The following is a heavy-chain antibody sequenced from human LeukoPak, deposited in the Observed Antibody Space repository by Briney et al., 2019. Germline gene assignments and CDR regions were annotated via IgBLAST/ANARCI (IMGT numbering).Heavy chain of an antibody. CDR1: GFTFSRYS. CDR2: IKQDGSEK. D-gene: IGHD3-10*01. V-gene: IGHV3-7*01. CDR3: ARDSGDGSGSYPLDYFDY. J-gene: IGHJ4*02. Sequence: PGGSLRLSCAASGFTFSRYSMNWVRQAPGKGLEWVANIKQDGSEKYYVDSVKGRFTISRDNAKNSLYLQMNSLRAEDTAVYYCARDSGDGSGSYPLDYFDYWGQGTLVTVSS.